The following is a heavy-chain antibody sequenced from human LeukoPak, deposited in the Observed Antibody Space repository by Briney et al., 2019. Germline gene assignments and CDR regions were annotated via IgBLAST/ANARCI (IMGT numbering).Heavy chain of an antibody. D-gene: IGHD6-19*01. Sequence: ASVKVSSKSSGYKFIDYYMHWVRQAPGQGVEWMGWINPNSGGTNYAQKSQGRDAMTRDTSINTLYMDLSSLRSDDTAVYYCAREPRPRGGWFVSEWGQGTRVTVSS. CDR2: INPNSGGT. J-gene: IGHJ4*02. CDR3: AREPRPRGGWFVSE. V-gene: IGHV1-2*02. CDR1: GYKFIDYY.